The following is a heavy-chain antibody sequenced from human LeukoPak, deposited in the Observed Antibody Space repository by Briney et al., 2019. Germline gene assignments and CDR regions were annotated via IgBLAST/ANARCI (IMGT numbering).Heavy chain of an antibody. V-gene: IGHV3-23*01. D-gene: IGHD3-10*01. CDR2: ISPSGST. CDR3: AKSRSAMIRGVIEY. J-gene: IGHJ4*02. Sequence: PGGSLRLSCAASGFTFSNYAMSWVRQAPGKGREWVSVISPSGSTYNADPVKGRFTISRDNSKDTMYLQMDSLRAEDTATYYCAKSRSAMIRGVIEYWGQGTLVTVSS. CDR1: GFTFSNYA.